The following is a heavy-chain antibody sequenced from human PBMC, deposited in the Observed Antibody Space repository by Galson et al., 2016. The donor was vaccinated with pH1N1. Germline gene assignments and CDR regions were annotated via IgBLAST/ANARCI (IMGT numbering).Heavy chain of an antibody. Sequence: SLRLSCAGSGFTFSNFALSWVRQAPGKGLYWVSTLGGSSSVTYYGDSVKGRFTTSRDNSKNTLYLHMNSLRVEDTAVYYCASGAEGSQPFLHEWGQGTLDTVSS. D-gene: IGHD1-14*01. J-gene: IGHJ4*02. CDR1: GFTFSNFA. CDR3: ASGAEGSQPFLHE. V-gene: IGHV3-23*01. CDR2: LGGSSSVT.